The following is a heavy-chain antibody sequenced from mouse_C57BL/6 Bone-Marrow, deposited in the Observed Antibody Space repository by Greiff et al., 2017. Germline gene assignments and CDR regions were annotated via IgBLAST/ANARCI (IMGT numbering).Heavy chain of an antibody. J-gene: IGHJ4*01. CDR2: ISDGGSYT. V-gene: IGHV5-4*01. CDR3: ARDKGNSTGAMDY. D-gene: IGHD2-1*01. CDR1: GFTFSSYA. Sequence: EVKLVDSGGGLVKPGGSLKLSCAASGFTFSSYAMSWVRQTPEKRLEWVATISDGGSYTYYPDNVKGRFTISRDNAKNNLYLQMSHLKSEDTAMYYCARDKGNSTGAMDYWGQGTSVTVSS.